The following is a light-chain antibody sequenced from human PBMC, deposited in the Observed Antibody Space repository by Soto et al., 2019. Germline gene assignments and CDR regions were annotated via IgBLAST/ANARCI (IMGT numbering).Light chain of an antibody. Sequence: AIQMTQSPSSLSASVGDRVTITCRASQGIRNDLGWYQQKPGKAPKLLIYATSSLQSGVPSRFSGSGSGTDFTLSISSLQPEDFATYYCLQDYNYPLTFGGGTKVEIK. CDR3: LQDYNYPLT. J-gene: IGKJ4*01. V-gene: IGKV1-6*01. CDR1: QGIRND. CDR2: ATS.